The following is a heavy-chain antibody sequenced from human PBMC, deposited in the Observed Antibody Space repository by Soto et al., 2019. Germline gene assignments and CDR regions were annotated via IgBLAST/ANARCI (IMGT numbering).Heavy chain of an antibody. CDR2: ISHSGNT. D-gene: IGHD6-19*01. Sequence: QVQLQESSPELVKPSETLSLTCTVSGVAVSSGSNHWSWILQPPGKGLEWIGYISHSGNTDYSSSLESRAIISINTSNNQFSLKLSSVTAADTAVYYCARDVSVSGWLDCWGQGTLVTVSS. CDR1: GVAVSSGSNH. V-gene: IGHV4-61*01. J-gene: IGHJ4*02. CDR3: ARDVSVSGWLDC.